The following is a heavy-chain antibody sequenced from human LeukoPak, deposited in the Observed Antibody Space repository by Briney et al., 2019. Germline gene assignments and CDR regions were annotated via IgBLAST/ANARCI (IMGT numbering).Heavy chain of an antibody. J-gene: IGHJ3*02. Sequence: GGSLRLSCAASGFTVSYNYMSWVRQAPGKGLEWVSVIYAGGSTYYADSAKGRFTISRDYSKNTLYLQMNSLRAEDTAVYYCAKDLKYYYDSSGYVVDAFDIWGQGTMVTVSS. CDR3: AKDLKYYYDSSGYVVDAFDI. D-gene: IGHD3-22*01. V-gene: IGHV3-53*01. CDR2: IYAGGST. CDR1: GFTVSYNY.